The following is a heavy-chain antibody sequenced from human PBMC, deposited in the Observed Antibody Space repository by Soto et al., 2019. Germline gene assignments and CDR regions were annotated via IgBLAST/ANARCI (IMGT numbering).Heavy chain of an antibody. CDR1: GFTFSDYY. Sequence: GGSLRLSCAASGFTFSDYYMSWIRQAPGKGLEWVSYISSSGSTTYYADSVKGRFTISRDNSKNTLYLQMNSLRAEDTAVYYCARDQGYCISTSCYGLRDYYYGMDVWGQGTTVTVSS. V-gene: IGHV3-11*04. CDR3: ARDQGYCISTSCYGLRDYYYGMDV. CDR2: ISSSGSTT. J-gene: IGHJ6*02. D-gene: IGHD2-2*01.